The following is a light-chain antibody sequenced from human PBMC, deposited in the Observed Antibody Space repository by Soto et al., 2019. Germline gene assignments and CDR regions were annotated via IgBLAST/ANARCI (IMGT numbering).Light chain of an antibody. Sequence: DIQMTQSPSTLSASVGDRVTITCRASQSISSWLAWYQQKPGKAPKLLIYDASSLESGVPSRFSGSGSGTKFSFTVSILQPDVFATYYCQQYNSYSEYTFGQGTKLEIK. CDR3: QQYNSYSEYT. CDR2: DAS. J-gene: IGKJ2*01. V-gene: IGKV1-5*01. CDR1: QSISSW.